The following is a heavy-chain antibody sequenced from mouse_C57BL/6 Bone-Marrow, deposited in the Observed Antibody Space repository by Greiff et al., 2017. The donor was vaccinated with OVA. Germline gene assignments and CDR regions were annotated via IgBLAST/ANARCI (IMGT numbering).Heavy chain of an antibody. CDR3: ASPVYYYGSSYYFDY. CDR1: GYTFTSYW. Sequence: QVQLQQPGAELVKPGASVKMSCKASGYTFTSYWITWVKQRPGQGLEWIGDIYPGSGSTNYNEKFKSKATLTVDTSSSTAYMQLSSLTSEDSAVYYCASPVYYYGSSYYFDYWGQGTTLTVSS. D-gene: IGHD1-1*01. V-gene: IGHV1-55*01. CDR2: IYPGSGST. J-gene: IGHJ2*01.